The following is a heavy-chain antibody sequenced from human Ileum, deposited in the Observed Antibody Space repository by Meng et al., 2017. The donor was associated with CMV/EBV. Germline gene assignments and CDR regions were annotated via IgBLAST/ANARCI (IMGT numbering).Heavy chain of an antibody. V-gene: IGHV4-39*07. CDR3: ARNSSTIPAFDS. J-gene: IGHJ4*02. Sequence: VCGGSMSDGASYWGWFRQPPGKGLEWIGTIYYTGSPYYNPSLKSRLTISRDTSKGQFYLELSSVTAADTAVYFCARNSSTIPAFDSWGPGMLVTVSS. D-gene: IGHD2-2*01. CDR2: IYYTGSP. CDR1: GGSMSDGASY.